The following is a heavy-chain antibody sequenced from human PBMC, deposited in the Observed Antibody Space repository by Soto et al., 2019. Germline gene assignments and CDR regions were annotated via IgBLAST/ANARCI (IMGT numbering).Heavy chain of an antibody. J-gene: IGHJ4*02. V-gene: IGHV3-33*01. CDR3: ARGLYSSSWIGTIFDY. D-gene: IGHD6-13*01. CDR1: GFTFSSYG. Sequence: GGSLRLSCAASGFTFSSYGMHWVRQAPGKGLEWVAVIWYDGSNKYYADSVKGRFTISRDNSKNTLYLQMNSLRAEDTAVYYCARGLYSSSWIGTIFDYWGQGTLVTVSS. CDR2: IWYDGSNK.